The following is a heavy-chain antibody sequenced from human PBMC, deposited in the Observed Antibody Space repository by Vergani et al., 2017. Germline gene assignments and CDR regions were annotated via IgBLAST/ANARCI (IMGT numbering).Heavy chain of an antibody. D-gene: IGHD6-13*01. Sequence: EVQLMESGGGLVQPGGSLRLSCAASGFTFSNYWMSWVRQAPGKGLEWVANIKEDGSETFYVDSVMGSFTISRDNAKNSLYLQMNSLRAEDTAVYFCARLGLTASRREAPVFDYWGQGTLVTVSS. CDR2: IKEDGSET. J-gene: IGHJ4*02. CDR3: ARLGLTASRREAPVFDY. V-gene: IGHV3-7*01. CDR1: GFTFSNYW.